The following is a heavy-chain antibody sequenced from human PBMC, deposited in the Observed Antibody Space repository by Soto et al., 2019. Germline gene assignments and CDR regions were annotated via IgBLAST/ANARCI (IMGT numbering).Heavy chain of an antibody. CDR1: GFTFSSYW. CDR2: IKQDGSEK. Sequence: EVQLVESGGGLVQPGGSLRLSCAASGFTFSSYWMSWVRQAPGKGLEWVANIKQDGSEKYYVDSVKGRFTISRDNAKNSLYLQMNSLRAEDTAVYYCARYDYGDYAEYFQHWGQGTLVTVSS. CDR3: ARYDYGDYAEYFQH. J-gene: IGHJ1*01. V-gene: IGHV3-7*04. D-gene: IGHD4-17*01.